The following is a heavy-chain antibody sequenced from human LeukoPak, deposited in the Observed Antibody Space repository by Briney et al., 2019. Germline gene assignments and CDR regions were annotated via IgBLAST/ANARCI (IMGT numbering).Heavy chain of an antibody. J-gene: IGHJ5*02. D-gene: IGHD1-1*01. CDR3: ARPVPSRLGWFDP. Sequence: SETLSLTCTVSGGPITNSSYYWAWIRQPPGKGLEWFGSIHYSGSTYYNPSLKSRVSISVHTSKNQFSLKLRSVTAAGTAVYYCARPVPSRLGWFDPWGQGTLVTVSS. V-gene: IGHV4-39*01. CDR1: GGPITNSSYY. CDR2: IHYSGST.